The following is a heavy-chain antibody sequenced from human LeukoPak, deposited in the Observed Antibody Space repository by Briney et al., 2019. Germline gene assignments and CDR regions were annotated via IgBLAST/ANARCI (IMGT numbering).Heavy chain of an antibody. Sequence: PSETLSLTCTVSGGSISSSSYYWSWIRQPPGKGLEWIGYMHYSGSTNYNPSLKSRVTMSADTSKNQFSLKLNSVTTADTAVYYCASSLFGGSYSLANWGQGTLVTVSS. CDR1: GGSISSSSYY. CDR2: MHYSGST. D-gene: IGHD1-26*01. V-gene: IGHV4-61*01. J-gene: IGHJ4*02. CDR3: ASSLFGGSYSLAN.